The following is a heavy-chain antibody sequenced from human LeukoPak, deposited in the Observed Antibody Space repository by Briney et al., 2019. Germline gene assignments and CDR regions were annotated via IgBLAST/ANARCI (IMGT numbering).Heavy chain of an antibody. CDR1: GGSISSYY. J-gene: IGHJ3*02. CDR3: ASLTTADAFDI. V-gene: IGHV4-59*01. CDR2: IYYSGST. Sequence: SETLSLTCTVSGGSISSYYWSWIRQPPGKVLEWIGYIYYSGSTNYNPSLKSRVTISVDTSKNQFSLKLSSVTAADTAVFYCASLTTADAFDIWGQGTMVTVSS. D-gene: IGHD3-22*01.